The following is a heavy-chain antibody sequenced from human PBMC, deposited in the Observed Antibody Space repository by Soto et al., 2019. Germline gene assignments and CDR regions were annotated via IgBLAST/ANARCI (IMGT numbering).Heavy chain of an antibody. CDR1: GGDLTNSG. D-gene: IGHD1-26*01. Sequence: QVHLVQSGAEMKKPGSSVKVSCKVSGGDLTNSGISWVRQAPGQGLEWMGGIFPLLAMVDYSQKFQGRVTISADEPTNTAYMALGGLRSEDTAFYCSAKEGGAGFKSWGQGTRVIVSS. V-gene: IGHV1-69*04. CDR3: AKEGGAGFKS. CDR2: IFPLLAMV. J-gene: IGHJ4*02.